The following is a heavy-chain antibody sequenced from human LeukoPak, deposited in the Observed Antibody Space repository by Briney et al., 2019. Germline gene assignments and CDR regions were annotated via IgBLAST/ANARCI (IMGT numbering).Heavy chain of an antibody. CDR3: ARVGKNGWDFDH. V-gene: IGHV3-7*01. Sequence: PGESLRLSCAASGFTFSAYWMTWVRQAPGKGLAWVANIIGDGNLKYYVDSVKGRFTISRDNTKNSLYLQMKSLRADDTAVYCARVGKNGWDFDHWGQGTLVTVSS. CDR1: GFTFSAYW. J-gene: IGHJ4*02. CDR2: IIGDGNLK. D-gene: IGHD6-19*01.